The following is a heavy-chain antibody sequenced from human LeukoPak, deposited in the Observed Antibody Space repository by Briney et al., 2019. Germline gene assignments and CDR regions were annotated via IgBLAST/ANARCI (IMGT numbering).Heavy chain of an antibody. CDR3: ARAGVTAPGGNWFDP. CDR1: GGSISSYY. CDR2: IYYSGST. J-gene: IGHJ5*02. Sequence: PSETLSLTCTVSGGSISSYYWSWIRQPPGKGLEWIGYIYYSGSTNYNPSLKSRVTISVDTSKNQFSLKLSSVTAADTAVYYCARAGVTAPGGNWFDPWGQGTLVTVSS. V-gene: IGHV4-59*01. D-gene: IGHD2-21*02.